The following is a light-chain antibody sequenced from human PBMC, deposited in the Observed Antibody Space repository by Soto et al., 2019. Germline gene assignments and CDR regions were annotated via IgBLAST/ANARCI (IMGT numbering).Light chain of an antibody. CDR2: GAS. Sequence: EIVLTQSPGTLSLSPGERATLSCSASQSVSSNSLAWYEQKPGQAPRLIIYGASRRAAGIPDSISGSGSGTDFTLTISRLEPEDFAVYYCHQYGNYGITFGQGTRLEIK. J-gene: IGKJ5*01. CDR3: HQYGNYGIT. V-gene: IGKV3-20*01. CDR1: QSVSSNS.